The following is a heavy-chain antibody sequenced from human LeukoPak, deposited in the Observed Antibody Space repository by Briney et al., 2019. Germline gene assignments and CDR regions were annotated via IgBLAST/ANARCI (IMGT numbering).Heavy chain of an antibody. Sequence: GGSLRLSCAASGFTFSSHSMNWVRHTPGKGLQWVSYISSSGTTIYYADSVKGRFTISRDNVKNSLYLQMDSLRDEDTAIYYCARMDRGAYNSPYYFDYWGQGTLVTVSS. CDR3: ARMDRGAYNSPYYFDY. V-gene: IGHV3-48*02. CDR1: GFTFSSHS. D-gene: IGHD5-24*01. CDR2: ISSSGTTI. J-gene: IGHJ4*02.